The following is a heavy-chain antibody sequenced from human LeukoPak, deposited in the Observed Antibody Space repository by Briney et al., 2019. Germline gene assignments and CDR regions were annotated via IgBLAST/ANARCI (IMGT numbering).Heavy chain of an antibody. CDR2: MNPNSGNT. CDR3: ARGAHNGDDPEY. Sequence: ASVNVSCKASGYTFTSYDINWVRQATGQGLEWMGWMNPNSGNTGYAQKVHGRVTMTRNTSISTAYMELSSLRSEDTAVYYCARGAHNGDDPEYWGQGTLVTVSS. D-gene: IGHD5-24*01. CDR1: GYTFTSYD. V-gene: IGHV1-8*01. J-gene: IGHJ4*02.